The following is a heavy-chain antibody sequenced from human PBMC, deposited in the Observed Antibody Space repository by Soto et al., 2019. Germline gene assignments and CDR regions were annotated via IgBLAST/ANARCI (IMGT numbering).Heavy chain of an antibody. Sequence: ASVKVSCKASGYTFTSYGIXWVRQAPGQGLEWMGWISAYNGNTNYAQKLQGRVTMTTDTSTSTAYMELRSLRSDDTAVYYCARDKRYYYDSSGYYNFYXXYGMDVWGQGTTVTVSS. CDR3: ARDKRYYYDSSGYYNFYXXYGMDV. CDR1: GYTFTSYG. J-gene: IGHJ6*02. D-gene: IGHD3-22*01. CDR2: ISAYNGNT. V-gene: IGHV1-18*04.